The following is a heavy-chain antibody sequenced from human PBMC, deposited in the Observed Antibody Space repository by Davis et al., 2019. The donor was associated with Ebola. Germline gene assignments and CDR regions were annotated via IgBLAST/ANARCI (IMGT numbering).Heavy chain of an antibody. D-gene: IGHD6-6*01. CDR2: IHAGDCDT. CDR3: ARDNARPWLHYYGMDV. V-gene: IGHV1-3*01. CDR1: GYIFDKHP. Sequence: SVTVSCKASGYIFDKHPIHWVRQAPGQGPAGMGWIHAGDCDTKVSHNFQGRVSFSRDTSPSVAYMELSSLRDEDRGLYFCARDNARPWLHYYGMDVWGQGTTVTVSS. J-gene: IGHJ6*02.